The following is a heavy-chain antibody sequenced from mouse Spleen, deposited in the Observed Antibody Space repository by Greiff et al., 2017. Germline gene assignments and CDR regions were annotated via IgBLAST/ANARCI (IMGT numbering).Heavy chain of an antibody. J-gene: IGHJ3*01. CDR1: GYTFTDYA. CDR2: ISTYYGNT. D-gene: IGHD2-4*01. Sequence: VQLQQSGPELVRPGVSVKISCKGSGYTFTDYAMHWVKQSHAKSLEWIGVISTYYGNTNYNQKFKGKATMTVDKSSSTAYMELARLTSEDSAIYYCARGDYDEGFAYWGQGTLVTVSA. V-gene: IGHV1-67*01. CDR3: ARGDYDEGFAY.